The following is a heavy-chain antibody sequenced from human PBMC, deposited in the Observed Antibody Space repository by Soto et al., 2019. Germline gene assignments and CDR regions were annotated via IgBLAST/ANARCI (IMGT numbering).Heavy chain of an antibody. CDR2: IYYSGTT. J-gene: IGHJ4*02. CDR1: GASVRSRTNY. CDR3: GRLDLSFGGTGFFDS. Sequence: QVQLQESGPGLVKPSETLSLSCTVSGASVRSRTNYWGWIRQPPGKGLEWNGRIYYSGTTYYNPSLKSRVTISVDLSKNHFSLKLGSVTAADTAIYYCGRLDLSFGGTGFFDSWGQGTLVTVSS. V-gene: IGHV4-39*01. D-gene: IGHD2-15*01.